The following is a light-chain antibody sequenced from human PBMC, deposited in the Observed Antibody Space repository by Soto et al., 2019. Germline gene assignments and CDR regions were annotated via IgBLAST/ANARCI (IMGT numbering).Light chain of an antibody. J-gene: IGKJ5*01. CDR2: DAS. Sequence: DIQMTQSPSTLSASVGDRVTFTCHASQDISDYLNWYQQKPGKAPKVLIADASNLEAGVPSRFSGSGSGTHFTFTISSLQPEDIATYYCQQYDSLPITFGQGTRLEIK. CDR3: QQYDSLPIT. CDR1: QDISDY. V-gene: IGKV1-33*01.